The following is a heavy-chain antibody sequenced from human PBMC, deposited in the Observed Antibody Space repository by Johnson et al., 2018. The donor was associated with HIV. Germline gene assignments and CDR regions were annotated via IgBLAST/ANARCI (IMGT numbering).Heavy chain of an antibody. CDR3: AKDQYGSSGRYAFDI. Sequence: VQVVESGGGVVQSGRSLRLSCAASGVSFSDYAMHWVRQAPGKGLEWVAVIWFDGSKKYYTDSVKGLFTISRDNSKNTLYLQMNSLRAEDTAVYYCAKDQYGSSGRYAFDIWGQGTMVTVSS. CDR2: IWFDGSKK. V-gene: IGHV3-33*06. J-gene: IGHJ3*02. CDR1: GVSFSDYA. D-gene: IGHD3-10*01.